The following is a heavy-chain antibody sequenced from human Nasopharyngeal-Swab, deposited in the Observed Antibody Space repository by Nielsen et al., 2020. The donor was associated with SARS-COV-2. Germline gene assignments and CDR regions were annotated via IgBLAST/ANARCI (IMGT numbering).Heavy chain of an antibody. V-gene: IGHV3-23*03. J-gene: IGHJ6*02. CDR3: AKDIVVVVAATPFYYYGMDV. D-gene: IGHD2-15*01. Sequence: GESLKISCAASGFTFSTYAMSWVRQAPGKGLEWVTVIYSGGSTTYYADSVKGRFTISRDNSKNTLYLQMNSLRAEDTAVYYCAKDIVVVVAATPFYYYGMDVWGQGTTVTVSS. CDR2: IYSGGSTT. CDR1: GFTFSTYA.